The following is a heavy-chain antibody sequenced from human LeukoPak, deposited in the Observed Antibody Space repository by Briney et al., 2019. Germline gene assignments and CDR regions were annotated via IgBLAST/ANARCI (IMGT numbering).Heavy chain of an antibody. CDR3: ARDIRYNSSWRFDY. CDR2: ISFDGTNK. D-gene: IGHD6-13*01. CDR1: GFTLSSYA. V-gene: IGHV3-30-3*01. Sequence: GRSLRLSCAASGFTLSSYAMHGVPQAPGKGVEWVAVISFDGTNKFYADSVKGRFTISRDNSKNTLYLQVNSLRAEGTAVYYCARDIRYNSSWRFDYWGQGTLVTVSS. J-gene: IGHJ4*02.